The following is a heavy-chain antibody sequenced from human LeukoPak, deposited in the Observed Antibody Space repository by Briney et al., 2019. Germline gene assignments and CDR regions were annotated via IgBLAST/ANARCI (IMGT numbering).Heavy chain of an antibody. D-gene: IGHD6-13*01. CDR1: GFTFSSYS. CDR2: ISSSSSYI. Sequence: GGPLRLSCAASGFTFSSYSMNWVRQAPGKGLEWVSSISSSSSYIYYADSVKGRFTISRDNAKNSLYLQMNSLRAEDTAVYYCAGGSIAAAGTLDYWGQGTLVTVSS. J-gene: IGHJ4*02. V-gene: IGHV3-21*01. CDR3: AGGSIAAAGTLDY.